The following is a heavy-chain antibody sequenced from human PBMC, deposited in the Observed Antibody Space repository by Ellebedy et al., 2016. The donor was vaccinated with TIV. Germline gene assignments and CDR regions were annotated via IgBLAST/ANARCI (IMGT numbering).Heavy chain of an antibody. V-gene: IGHV3-48*01. D-gene: IGHD6-6*01. J-gene: IGHJ4*02. CDR1: GFTFSNYG. CDR3: TQGGAARPGY. Sequence: PGGSLRLSCAASGFTFSNYGMNWVRQAPGKGLEWVSYISSTSSSINYADSVKGRFTISRDNARNSLYLQMNSLRAEDTAVYYCTQGGAARPGYWGQGALVTVSS. CDR2: ISSTSSSI.